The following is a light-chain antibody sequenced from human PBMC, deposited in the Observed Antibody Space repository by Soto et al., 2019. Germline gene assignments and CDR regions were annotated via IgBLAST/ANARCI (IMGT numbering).Light chain of an antibody. CDR1: QSVPSNT. CDR2: AAS. CDR3: HQYGSSITWT. V-gene: IGKV3-20*01. J-gene: IGKJ1*01. Sequence: EVVLTQSPGTVSLSPGERATLSCRASQSVPSNTLAGYQQKPGQAPRLLIYAASSRATGIPDRFSGSGSGTDFTLSISRLEPEDFAVYYCHQYGSSITWTFGQGTKVEIK.